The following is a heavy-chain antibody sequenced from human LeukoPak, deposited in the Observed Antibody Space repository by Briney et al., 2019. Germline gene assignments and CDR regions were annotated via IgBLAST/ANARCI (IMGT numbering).Heavy chain of an antibody. CDR1: GFTFSSYG. D-gene: IGHD3-3*01. V-gene: IGHV3-30*03. Sequence: KTGGSLRLSCAASGFTFSSYGMHWVRQAPGKGLEWVAVISYDGSNKYYADSVKGRFTISRDNSKNTLYLQMNSLRAEDTAVYYCARDLGVVSVYYGMDVWGQGTTVTVFS. CDR2: ISYDGSNK. J-gene: IGHJ6*02. CDR3: ARDLGVVSVYYGMDV.